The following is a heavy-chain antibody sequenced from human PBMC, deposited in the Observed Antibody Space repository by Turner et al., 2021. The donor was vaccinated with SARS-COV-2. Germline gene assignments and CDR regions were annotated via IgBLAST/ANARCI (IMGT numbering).Heavy chain of an antibody. J-gene: IGHJ4*02. CDR2: ISDDGSNK. D-gene: IGHD2-15*01. CDR3: AKRGGEYCSGGSCYSGYFDY. CDR1: GFTFSSYD. V-gene: IGHV3-30*18. Sequence: QVQLVESGGGVVQPGRSLRLSCAASGFTFSSYDMHWVRQAPGKGLEWGAVISDDGSNKYYADSVKGRFTISRDNSKNTLYLQMNSLRAEDTAVYYCAKRGGEYCSGGSCYSGYFDYWGQGTLVTVSS.